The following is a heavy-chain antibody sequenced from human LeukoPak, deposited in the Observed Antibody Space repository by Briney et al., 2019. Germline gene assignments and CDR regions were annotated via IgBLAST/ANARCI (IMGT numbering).Heavy chain of an antibody. V-gene: IGHV1-18*01. CDR3: ARSPSYGDLDIDY. CDR2: ISAYNGNT. J-gene: IGHJ4*02. D-gene: IGHD4-17*01. CDR1: GYTFTSYG. Sequence: ASVKVSCKASGYTFTSYGISWVRQAPGQGLEWMGWISAYNGNTNYAQKFQGRVTITADKSTSTAYMELSSLRSEDTAVYYCARSPSYGDLDIDYWGQGTLVTVSS.